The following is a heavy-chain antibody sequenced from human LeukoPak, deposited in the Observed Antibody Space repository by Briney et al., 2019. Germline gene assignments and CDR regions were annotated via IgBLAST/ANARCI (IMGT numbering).Heavy chain of an antibody. J-gene: IGHJ5*02. V-gene: IGHV1-24*01. CDR3: ARDDILTGYKGWWFDP. CDR1: GYTLTELS. Sequence: ASVKVSCKVSGYTLTELSMHWVRQAPGKGLEWMGGFDPEDGETIYAQKFQGRVTMAEDTSTDTAYMELSSLRSEDTAVYYCARDDILTGYKGWWFDPWGQGTLVTVSS. CDR2: FDPEDGET. D-gene: IGHD3-9*01.